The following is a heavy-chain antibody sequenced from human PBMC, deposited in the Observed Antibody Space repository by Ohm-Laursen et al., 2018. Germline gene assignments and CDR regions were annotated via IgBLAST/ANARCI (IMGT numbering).Heavy chain of an antibody. V-gene: IGHV3-53*01. Sequence: SLRLSCSASGFTVSNNYMSWVRQAPGKGLEWVSVIYSGGGTNYADSVKGQFTIPRDNSKNTLYLQMNSLRAEDTAVYYCARSIKDYGDYGWGQGTLVTVSS. J-gene: IGHJ4*02. CDR1: GFTVSNNY. CDR3: ARSIKDYGDYG. D-gene: IGHD4-17*01. CDR2: IYSGGGT.